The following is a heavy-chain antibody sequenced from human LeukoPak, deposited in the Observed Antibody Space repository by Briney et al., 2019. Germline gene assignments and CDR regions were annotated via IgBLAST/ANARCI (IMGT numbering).Heavy chain of an antibody. D-gene: IGHD2-2*01. V-gene: IGHV1-46*01. CDR3: ARGDVVVPVDMTLYWFDP. CDR1: GYTFTSYY. J-gene: IGHJ5*02. CDR2: INPSGGST. Sequence: ASVKVSCKASGYTFTSYYMHWVRQAPGQGLEWMGIINPSGGSTNYAQKFQGRVTMTSDMSTSTGYMELRSLRSEDTAIYYCARGDVVVPVDMTLYWFDPWGQGSLVTVSS.